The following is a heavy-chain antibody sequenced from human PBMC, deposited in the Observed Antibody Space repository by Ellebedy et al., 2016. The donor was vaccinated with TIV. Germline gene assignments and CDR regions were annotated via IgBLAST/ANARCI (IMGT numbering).Heavy chain of an antibody. CDR1: GFTFSSYG. D-gene: IGHD6-6*01. CDR3: ARDHPIGARGTTGVLHI. V-gene: IGHV3-33*01. CDR2: IWHDGSDN. J-gene: IGHJ3*02. Sequence: PGGSLRLSCTASGFTFSSYGMHWVRQAPGKGLEWVAVIWHDGSDNYYADSVKGRFTISRDNSRNTLYLQMNSPRAEDTAVYYCARDHPIGARGTTGVLHIWGQGTMVTVSS.